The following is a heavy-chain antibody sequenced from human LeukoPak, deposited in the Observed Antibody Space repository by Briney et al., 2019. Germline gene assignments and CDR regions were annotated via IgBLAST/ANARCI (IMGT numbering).Heavy chain of an antibody. J-gene: IGHJ6*03. Sequence: GGSLKLSCAASGFTFSSYEMNWVRQAPGKGLEWVSYISSSGSTIYYADSVKGRFTISRDNAKNSLYLQMNSLRAEDTAVYYCARGPYYEILTGYFPIHYYYYYYMDVWGKGTTVTISS. CDR2: ISSSGSTI. V-gene: IGHV3-48*03. CDR1: GFTFSSYE. D-gene: IGHD3-9*01. CDR3: ARGPYYEILTGYFPIHYYYYYYMDV.